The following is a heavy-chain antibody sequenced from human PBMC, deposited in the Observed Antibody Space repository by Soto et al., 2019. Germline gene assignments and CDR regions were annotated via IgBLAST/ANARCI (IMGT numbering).Heavy chain of an antibody. D-gene: IGHD3-22*01. Sequence: SETLSLTCTVSGGSISSYYWSWIRQPPGKGLEWIGYIYYSGSTNYNPSLKSRVTISVDTSKNQSSLKLSSVTAADTAVYYCAREGYYYDSSGYWHDAFDIWGQGTMVTV. V-gene: IGHV4-59*01. CDR2: IYYSGST. CDR3: AREGYYYDSSGYWHDAFDI. CDR1: GGSISSYY. J-gene: IGHJ3*02.